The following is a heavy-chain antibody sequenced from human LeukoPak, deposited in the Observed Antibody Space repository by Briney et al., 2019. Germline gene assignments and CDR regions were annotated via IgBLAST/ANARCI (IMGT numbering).Heavy chain of an antibody. V-gene: IGHV3-7*04. CDR1: GFTFSGYW. CDR3: ARIRIFAFDI. J-gene: IGHJ3*02. D-gene: IGHD3-9*01. CDR2: IKQDGSAK. Sequence: PGGSLRLSCAASGFTFSGYWMSWVRQAPGKGLEWVANIKQDGSAKYYVDSVKGRFTISRDNAKNSLYLQMNSLRAEDTAVYYCARIRIFAFDIWGQGTMVTVSS.